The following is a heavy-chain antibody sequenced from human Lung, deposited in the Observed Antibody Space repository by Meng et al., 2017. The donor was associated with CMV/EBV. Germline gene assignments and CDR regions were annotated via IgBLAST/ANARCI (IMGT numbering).Heavy chain of an antibody. CDR1: GFTFSDAW. V-gene: IGHV3-15*01. CDR2: IKSKTEGGTV. CDR3: ATGVADFEY. J-gene: IGHJ4*02. D-gene: IGHD6-19*01. Sequence: VQLVESGGGLVKPGGSLPLSCATSGFTFSDAWMSWVRQAPGKGLEWVGRIKSKTEGGTVDYAEPVKGRFTISRDDSKNTLYLQMSGLNTEDTAVYYCATGVADFEYWGQGTLVTVSS.